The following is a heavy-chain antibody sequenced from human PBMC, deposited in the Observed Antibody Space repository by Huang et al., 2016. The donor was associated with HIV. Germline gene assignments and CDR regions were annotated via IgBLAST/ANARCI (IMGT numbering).Heavy chain of an antibody. CDR1: GGTVSSFS. D-gene: IGHD5-18*01. V-gene: IGHV1-69*13. CDR2: ISPLHDTT. Sequence: QVQLVQSGAEMKKSGSSVKVSCKASGGTVSSFSFTWVRQAPGHGLEWMGGISPLHDTTDLAQKFRGRVTLTADESTNTAFMELSGLTSQDTAVYYCARGVGNSNRGFDIWGQGTLVTVSP. CDR3: ARGVGNSNRGFDI. J-gene: IGHJ4*02.